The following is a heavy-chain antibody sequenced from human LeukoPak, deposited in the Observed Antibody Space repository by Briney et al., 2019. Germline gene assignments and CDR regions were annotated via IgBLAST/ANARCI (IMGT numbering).Heavy chain of an antibody. J-gene: IGHJ4*02. CDR1: GYSISSGYY. V-gene: IGHV4-38-2*02. Sequence: SETLSLTCTVSGYSISSGYYWGWIRQPPGKGLEWIGSIYHSGSTYYNPSLKSRVTISVDTSKNQFSLKLSSVTAADTAVYYCARLIHSSGWYFDYWGQGTLVTVSS. CDR3: ARLIHSSGWYFDY. CDR2: IYHSGST. D-gene: IGHD6-19*01.